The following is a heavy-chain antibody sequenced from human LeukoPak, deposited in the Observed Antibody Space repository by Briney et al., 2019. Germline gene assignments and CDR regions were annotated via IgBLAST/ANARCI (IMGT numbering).Heavy chain of an antibody. CDR2: INWNSGNI. CDR1: GFTFDDYS. J-gene: IGHJ4*02. V-gene: IGHV3-9*01. D-gene: IGHD6-19*01. CDR3: VKRPRSGWYFDY. Sequence: GGSLRLSCAASGFTFDDYSMHWGRHAPRKGLEWVSGINWNSGNIIYADSVKGRFTISRDNAKNSLYLQMNSLRAEDTALYYCVKRPRSGWYFDYWGQGTLVTVSS.